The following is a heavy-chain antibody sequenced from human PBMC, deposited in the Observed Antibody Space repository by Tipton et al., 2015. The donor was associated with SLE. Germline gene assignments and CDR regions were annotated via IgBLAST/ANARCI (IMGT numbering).Heavy chain of an antibody. J-gene: IGHJ1*01. CDR1: GFTFDDYA. CDR3: ARCSITMSNAEYFQH. V-gene: IGHV3-23*04. D-gene: IGHD3-10*02. CDR2: ISGSGAST. Sequence: QLVQSGGGLVQPGRSLRLSCAASGFTFDDYAMHWVRQAPGKGLEWVSAISGSGASTYYADSVKGRFTISRDNSKNTLYLQMNSLRAEDTAVYYCARCSITMSNAEYFQHWGQGTLVTVSS.